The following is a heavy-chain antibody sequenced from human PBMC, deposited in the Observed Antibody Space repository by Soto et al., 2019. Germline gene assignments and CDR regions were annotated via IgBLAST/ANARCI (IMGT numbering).Heavy chain of an antibody. J-gene: IGHJ6*02. Sequence: GGSLRLSCAASGFTFSSYAMSWVRQAPGKGLEWVSAISGSGGSTYYADSVKGRFTISRDNSKNTLYLQMNSLRAEDTAVYYCAKAQYSSGSLYLYYYYGKDVWGQGTTVTVSS. CDR1: GFTFSSYA. D-gene: IGHD6-19*01. V-gene: IGHV3-23*01. CDR2: ISGSGGST. CDR3: AKAQYSSGSLYLYYYYGKDV.